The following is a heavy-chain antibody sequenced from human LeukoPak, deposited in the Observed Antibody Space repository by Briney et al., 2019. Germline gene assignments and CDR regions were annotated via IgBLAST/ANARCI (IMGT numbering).Heavy chain of an antibody. CDR1: GCTFSSYP. Sequence: GGSLTLSCAACGCTFSSYPMSWVRQAPGKGLKWVSAISSSGGSTYYADSVKGRFTISRDNSKNTLYLQMNSLRVEDTAVYYCAKPYSSSSGWGQGTLVTVSS. CDR2: ISSSGGST. J-gene: IGHJ4*02. V-gene: IGHV3-23*01. D-gene: IGHD6-6*01. CDR3: AKPYSSSSG.